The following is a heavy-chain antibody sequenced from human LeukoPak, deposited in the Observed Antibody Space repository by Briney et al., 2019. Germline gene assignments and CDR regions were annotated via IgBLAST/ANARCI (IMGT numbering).Heavy chain of an antibody. CDR3: ARRGNGIF. J-gene: IGHJ4*02. CDR2: IYHSGST. Sequence: SETLSLTCAVSGYSISSGYYWGWIRQPPGKGLEWIGSIYHSGSTYYNPSLKSRVTISVDTSKNQFSLKLSSVTAADTAVYYCARRGNGIFWGQGTLVTVSS. V-gene: IGHV4-38-2*01. CDR1: GYSISSGYY. D-gene: IGHD4-23*01.